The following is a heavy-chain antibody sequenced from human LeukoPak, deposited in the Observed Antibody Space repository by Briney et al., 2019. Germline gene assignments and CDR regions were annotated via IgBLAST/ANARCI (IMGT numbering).Heavy chain of an antibody. Sequence: GGSLRLSCAASGFSFSTYAMHWLRQAPGKGVEWEAVIWYDGTNKYYADSVKGRFTISRDNSENTLYLQMNSLRVEDTAVYYCAKGSSIDERYFQRWGQGTLVIVSS. CDR1: GFSFSTYA. D-gene: IGHD6-6*01. V-gene: IGHV3-33*06. J-gene: IGHJ1*01. CDR3: AKGSSIDERYFQR. CDR2: IWYDGTNK.